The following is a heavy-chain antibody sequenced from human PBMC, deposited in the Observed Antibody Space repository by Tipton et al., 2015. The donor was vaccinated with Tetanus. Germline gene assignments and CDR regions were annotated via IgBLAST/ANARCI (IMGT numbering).Heavy chain of an antibody. J-gene: IGHJ4*02. CDR2: INTSGSS. CDR1: GGSISSYY. Sequence: LRLSCTVSGGSISSYYWSWIRQSAAMGLEWIGRINTSGSSDYNPSLKGRVTMSIDTSGNRFSLDLTSVTAADTAIYYCARASPLQWERVRLDYWGQGLRGTVSS. CDR3: ARASPLQWERVRLDY. D-gene: IGHD1-1*01. V-gene: IGHV4-4*07.